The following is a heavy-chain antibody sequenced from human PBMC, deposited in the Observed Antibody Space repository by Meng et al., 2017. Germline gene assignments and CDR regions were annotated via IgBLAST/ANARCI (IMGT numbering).Heavy chain of an antibody. CDR2: INHSGST. Sequence: SQTLSLTCAVYGGSFSGYYWSWIRQPPGKGLEWIGEINHSGSTNYNPSLKSRVTISVDTSKNQFSLKLSSVTAADTAVYYCARVKVGAYSSSWCPERVGRYYFDYWGQGTLVTVSS. CDR3: ARVKVGAYSSSWCPERVGRYYFDY. V-gene: IGHV4-34*01. D-gene: IGHD6-13*01. CDR1: GGSFSGYY. J-gene: IGHJ4*02.